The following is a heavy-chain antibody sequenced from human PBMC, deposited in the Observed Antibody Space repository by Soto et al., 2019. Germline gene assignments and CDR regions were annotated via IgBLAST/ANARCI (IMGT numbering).Heavy chain of an antibody. J-gene: IGHJ1*01. CDR3: ARDLGYYYDSSGFYSYFQY. CDR1: GYTFTNYG. D-gene: IGHD3-22*01. CDR2: ISAYNGNT. Sequence: ASVKVSCKTSGYTFTNYGITWVRQAPGQGLERMGWISAYNGNTGYTQKLQGRVTITTDTSTSTAYMELRSLRSDDTAVYYCARDLGYYYDSSGFYSYFQYWGQGTLVTVS. V-gene: IGHV1-18*01.